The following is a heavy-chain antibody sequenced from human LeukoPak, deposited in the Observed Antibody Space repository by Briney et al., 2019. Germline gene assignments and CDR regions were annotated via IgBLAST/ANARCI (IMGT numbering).Heavy chain of an antibody. D-gene: IGHD6-19*01. Sequence: TGGSLRLSCAASGFTFSSYGMHWVRQAPGKGLEWVAVISYDGSNKYYADSVKGRFTISRDNSKNTLYLQMNSLRAEDTAVYYCARDEREQWLVRGAFDIWGQGTMVTVSS. CDR2: ISYDGSNK. J-gene: IGHJ3*02. V-gene: IGHV3-30*03. CDR1: GFTFSSYG. CDR3: ARDEREQWLVRGAFDI.